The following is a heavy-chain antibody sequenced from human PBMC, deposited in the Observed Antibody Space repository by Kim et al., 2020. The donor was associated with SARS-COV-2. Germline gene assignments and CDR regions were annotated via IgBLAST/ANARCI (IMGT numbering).Heavy chain of an antibody. CDR3: ARIAAAVYYYYYGMDV. D-gene: IGHD6-13*01. V-gene: IGHV4-34*13. Sequence: SHRSRVTISVDTSKNQFSLKLSSVTAADTAVYYCARIAAAVYYYYYGMDVWGQGTTVTVSS. J-gene: IGHJ6*02.